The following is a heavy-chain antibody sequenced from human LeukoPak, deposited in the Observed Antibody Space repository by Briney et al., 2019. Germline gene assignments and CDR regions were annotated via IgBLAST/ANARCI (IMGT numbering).Heavy chain of an antibody. D-gene: IGHD6-19*01. CDR1: GFAFSSYA. V-gene: IGHV3-30*04. Sequence: GGSLRLSCAASGFAFSSYAMHWVRQAPGKGLEWVAIISYDGITEDYSDSVKGRFSISRDNFKNTLFLQMNGLRDEDTAVYYCARRSGWYDYWGQGTLVTVSS. CDR2: ISYDGITE. J-gene: IGHJ4*02. CDR3: ARRSGWYDY.